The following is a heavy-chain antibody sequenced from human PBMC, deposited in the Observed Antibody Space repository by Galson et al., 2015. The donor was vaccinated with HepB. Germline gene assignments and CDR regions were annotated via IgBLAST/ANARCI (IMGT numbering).Heavy chain of an antibody. V-gene: IGHV3-13*01. J-gene: IGHJ4*02. Sequence: SLRLSCAASGFTFSSYDMHWVRQATGKGLEWVSAIGTAGDTYYPGSVKGRFTISRENAKNSLYLQMNSLRAGDTAVYYCARGLGYDSSGYYSARYPLDYWGQGTLVTVSS. CDR1: GFTFSSYD. CDR3: ARGLGYDSSGYYSARYPLDY. D-gene: IGHD3-22*01. CDR2: IGTAGDT.